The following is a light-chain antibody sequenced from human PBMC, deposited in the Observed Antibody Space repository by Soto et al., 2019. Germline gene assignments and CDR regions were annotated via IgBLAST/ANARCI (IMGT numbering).Light chain of an antibody. CDR2: STS. J-gene: IGLJ2*01. Sequence: QSVVTQEPSFSVSPGGTVTLTCSLSSGSVSASYYPSWYQQTPGKAPRTLIYSTSTRSSGVPDRFSGSILGNKAALTITGDQADDECDYCWLLYRGSGSSVFGGGTKLTVL. CDR1: SGSVSASYY. CDR3: LLYRGSGSSV. V-gene: IGLV8-61*01.